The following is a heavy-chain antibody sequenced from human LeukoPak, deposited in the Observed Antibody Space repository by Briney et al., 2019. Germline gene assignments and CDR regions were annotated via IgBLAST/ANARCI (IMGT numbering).Heavy chain of an antibody. CDR1: GYTFNVYN. D-gene: IGHD2-15*01. J-gene: IGHJ4*02. V-gene: IGHV1-2*03. CDR2: VNPKNGGT. Sequence: LGASVKVSCKAYGYTFNVYNIYWVRQTPGQGLEWMGWVNPKNGGTVYAQKFQGRVTMTSDTSLSTAYMDLSSLRPDDTGVYFCARRYCSGGSCYPDYWGQGTLVTVSS. CDR3: ARRYCSGGSCYPDY.